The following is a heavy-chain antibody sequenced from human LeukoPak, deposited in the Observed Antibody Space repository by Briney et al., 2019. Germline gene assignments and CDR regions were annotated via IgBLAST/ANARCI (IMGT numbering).Heavy chain of an antibody. J-gene: IGHJ3*02. CDR3: ARGRELLESDAFDI. Sequence: PETLSLTCTVSGGSISSCYWSWIRQPPGKGLEWIGYIYYSGSTHYNHSLKSRVTISVDTSKHQFSLKLSSVAAADTAVYYCARGRELLESDAFDIWGQGTMVTVSS. CDR1: GGSISSCY. V-gene: IGHV4-59*01. D-gene: IGHD1-26*01. CDR2: IYYSGST.